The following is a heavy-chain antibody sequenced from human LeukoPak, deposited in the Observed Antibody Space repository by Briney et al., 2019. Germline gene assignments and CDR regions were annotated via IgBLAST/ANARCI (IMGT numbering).Heavy chain of an antibody. Sequence: GGSLRLSCAASGFTFSNYAMSWVRQAPGKGLGCVSDISGSGGGTYFADSVKGRFTISRDNSKNTLYLQMNSLRAEDTAVYYCAKIRYNWNDFDYWGQGTLGTVSS. V-gene: IGHV3-23*01. CDR2: ISGSGGGT. J-gene: IGHJ4*02. CDR3: AKIRYNWNDFDY. D-gene: IGHD1-20*01. CDR1: GFTFSNYA.